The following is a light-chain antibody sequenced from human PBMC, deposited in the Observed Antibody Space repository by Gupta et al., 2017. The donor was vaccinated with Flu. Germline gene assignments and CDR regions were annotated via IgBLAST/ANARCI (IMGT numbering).Light chain of an antibody. CDR1: QDIRSD. CDR2: AAS. CDR3: LQHHSYPLT. Sequence: DIQMTQSPSSLSASVGDKATITCRASQDIRSDLGWYQQRPGKDPRRLIYAASSSQSGVPPRFSGSGSGTEFTLTISSLQPDDVASYFCLQHHSYPLTFGGGTKVEIK. J-gene: IGKJ4*01. V-gene: IGKV1-17*01.